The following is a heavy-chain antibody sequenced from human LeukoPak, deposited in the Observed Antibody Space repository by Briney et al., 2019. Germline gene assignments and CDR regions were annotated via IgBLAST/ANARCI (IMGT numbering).Heavy chain of an antibody. CDR3: ATTGDGVVGATFDY. J-gene: IGHJ4*02. D-gene: IGHD1-26*01. CDR1: GNSFTSYW. V-gene: IGHV5-51*01. CDR2: IYPADSDT. Sequence: GEPLKISCKGSGNSFTSYWFGWVRQMPGKGLEWMEIIYPADSDTRNSPTFQGQVTISADKSISTAYLEWSGLKASDTAMYYCATTGDGVVGATFDYWGQGNLVTVSS.